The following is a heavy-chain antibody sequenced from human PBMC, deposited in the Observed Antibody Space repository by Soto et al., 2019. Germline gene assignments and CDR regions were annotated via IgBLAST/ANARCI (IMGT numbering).Heavy chain of an antibody. V-gene: IGHV4-59*01. CDR2: ILYTGNT. CDR3: ARAAYGSGNYYAPHYYYAMDV. Sequence: SVTLSLTCTVSGVSISNYYWSWICQPPGKGLGWLGYILYTGNTNYNPSLKSRVTISVDTSKNQVSLELTSVTTADTAVYFCARAAYGSGNYYAPHYYYAMDVWGQGTTVTVSS. D-gene: IGHD3-10*01. CDR1: GVSISNYY. J-gene: IGHJ6*02.